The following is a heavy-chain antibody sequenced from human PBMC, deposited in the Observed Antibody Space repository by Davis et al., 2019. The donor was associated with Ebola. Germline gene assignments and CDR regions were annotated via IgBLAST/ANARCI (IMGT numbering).Heavy chain of an antibody. CDR1: AFIPTNYA. J-gene: IGHJ4*02. CDR3: ARASFGYNSGWYADY. CDR2: VHGGNGNT. Sequence: ASVLVSCKASAFIPTNYAIHWVRQAPAQRLEWMGWVHGGNGNTKYSQRFQGRVTITTDTSASTVYLDLTSLRSDDTAVFYCARASFGYNSGWYADYWGPGSLATVSS. V-gene: IGHV1-3*01. D-gene: IGHD6-19*01.